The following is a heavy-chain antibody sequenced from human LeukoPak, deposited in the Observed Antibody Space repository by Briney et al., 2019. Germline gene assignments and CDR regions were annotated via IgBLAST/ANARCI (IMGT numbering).Heavy chain of an antibody. Sequence: SETLSLTCAVYGGSFSGYYWSWIRQPPGKGLEWIGEINHSGSTNYNPSLKSRVTISVDTSKNQFPLKLSSVTAADTAVYYCARYQAIAVASWFDPWGQGTLVTVSS. D-gene: IGHD6-19*01. J-gene: IGHJ5*02. CDR2: INHSGST. CDR1: GGSFSGYY. V-gene: IGHV4-34*01. CDR3: ARYQAIAVASWFDP.